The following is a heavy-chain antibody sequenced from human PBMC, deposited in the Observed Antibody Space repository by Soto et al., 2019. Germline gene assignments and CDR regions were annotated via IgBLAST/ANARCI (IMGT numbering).Heavy chain of an antibody. J-gene: IGHJ4*02. V-gene: IGHV4-39*01. Sequence: SETLSLTCTVSGGSISTSNYYWGWVRQPPGKGLEWIGNIYYSGTTYYNPSLKSRVTISVDTSKNQFSLKLNSVTAADTAVYFCATFLVPASPHTAFDFWGQGILVTVYS. CDR2: IYYSGTT. CDR1: GGSISTSNYY. D-gene: IGHD2-21*02. CDR3: ATFLVPASPHTAFDF.